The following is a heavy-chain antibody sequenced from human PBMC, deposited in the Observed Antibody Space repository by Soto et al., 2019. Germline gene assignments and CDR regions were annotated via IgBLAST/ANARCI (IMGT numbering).Heavy chain of an antibody. D-gene: IGHD3-22*01. CDR2: ISAYNGNT. CDR1: GYTFTSYG. Sequence: QVQLVQSGAEVKKPGASVKVSCKASGYTFTSYGISWVRQAPGQGLEWVGWISAYNGNTNYAQKLQGRVTMTTDTTTSTAYMELRSLRSDDTAVYYCARDLWGRDSSGSYLFDYWGQGTLVTVSS. CDR3: ARDLWGRDSSGSYLFDY. J-gene: IGHJ4*02. V-gene: IGHV1-18*01.